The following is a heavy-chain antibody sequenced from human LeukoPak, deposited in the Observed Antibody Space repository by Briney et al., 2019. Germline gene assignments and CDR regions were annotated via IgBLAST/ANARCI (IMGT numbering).Heavy chain of an antibody. CDR1: GFTFSSYS. V-gene: IGHV3-21*04. CDR3: AKGDYGDYVGQYDY. CDR2: IHRSGSYI. D-gene: IGHD4-17*01. Sequence: PGGSLRLSCAASGFTFSSYSMNWVRQAPGKGLEWVSSIHRSGSYIHYADSVKGRFTVSRDNAKNSLYLQMNSLRAEDTALYYCAKGDYGDYVGQYDYWGQGTLVTVSS. J-gene: IGHJ4*02.